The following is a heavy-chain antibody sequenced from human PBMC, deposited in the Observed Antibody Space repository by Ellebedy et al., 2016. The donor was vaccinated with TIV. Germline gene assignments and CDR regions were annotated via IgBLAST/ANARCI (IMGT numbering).Heavy chain of an antibody. CDR2: ISGNTKYI. Sequence: GESLKISCEASGFAFSTYSMIWVRQAPGKGLEWVSSISGNTKYIYYADSVKGRFTISRDNARNSLYLEMNSLRAEDTAIYYCARVGAVAGSDYWGQGTLVTVSS. CDR3: ARVGAVAGSDY. V-gene: IGHV3-21*01. D-gene: IGHD6-19*01. J-gene: IGHJ4*02. CDR1: GFAFSTYS.